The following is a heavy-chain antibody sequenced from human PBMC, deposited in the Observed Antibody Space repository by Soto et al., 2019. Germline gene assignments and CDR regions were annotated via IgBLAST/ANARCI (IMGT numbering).Heavy chain of an antibody. CDR1: GGSISSGGYY. CDR3: ARGRRYYYGSGSYSYLDY. V-gene: IGHV4-34*01. D-gene: IGHD3-10*01. J-gene: IGHJ4*02. Sequence: PSETLSLTCPVSGGSISSGGYYWSWIRQHPGKGLEWIGEINHSGSTNYNPSLKSRVTISVDTSKNQFSLKLSSVTAADTAVYYCARGRRYYYGSGSYSYLDYWGQGTLVTVSS. CDR2: INHSGST.